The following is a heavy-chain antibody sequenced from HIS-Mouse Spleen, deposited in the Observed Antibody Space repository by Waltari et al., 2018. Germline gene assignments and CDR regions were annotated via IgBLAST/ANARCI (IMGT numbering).Heavy chain of an antibody. CDR1: GGSISSSSYY. D-gene: IGHD6-13*01. J-gene: IGHJ2*01. Sequence: QLQLQESGPGLVKPSETLSLTCTVSGGSISSSSYYWGWIRQPPGKGLEWFGSIYYSGTTYYNPALTGRGTISVDTSKNQFSLKLSSVTAADTAVYYCAREIPYSSSLYDWYFDLWGRGTLVTVSS. V-gene: IGHV4-39*07. CDR3: AREIPYSSSLYDWYFDL. CDR2: IYYSGTT.